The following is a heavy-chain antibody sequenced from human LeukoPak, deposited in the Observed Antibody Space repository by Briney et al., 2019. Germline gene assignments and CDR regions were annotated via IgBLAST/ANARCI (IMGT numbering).Heavy chain of an antibody. D-gene: IGHD2-15*01. CDR1: GYTFSSYE. J-gene: IGHJ5*02. V-gene: IGHV3-48*03. CDR3: ARGPDIVVVVAAAPGWFDP. CDR2: IRSSGSTI. Sequence: GGSLRLSCAASGYTFSSYEINWVRQATRKGLEWVSYIRSSGSTIYHADSVKGRFTISRDNAKNSLYLQMNSPRAEDTAVYYCARGPDIVVVVAAAPGWFDPWGQGTLVTVSS.